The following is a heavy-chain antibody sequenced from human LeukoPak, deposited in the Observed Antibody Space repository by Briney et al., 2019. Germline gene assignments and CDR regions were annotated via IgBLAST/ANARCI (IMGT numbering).Heavy chain of an antibody. CDR1: GFTFSSYA. CDR3: AKDIVGCSSTSCYMVDY. Sequence: PGGSLRLSCAASGFTFSSYAMSWVRQAPGKGLEWVSAISGSGGSTYYADSVKGRFTISRDNSKNTLYLQMNSLRAEDTAVYYCAKDIVGCSSTSCYMVDYWGQGTLVTVSS. J-gene: IGHJ4*02. CDR2: ISGSGGST. D-gene: IGHD2-2*02. V-gene: IGHV3-23*01.